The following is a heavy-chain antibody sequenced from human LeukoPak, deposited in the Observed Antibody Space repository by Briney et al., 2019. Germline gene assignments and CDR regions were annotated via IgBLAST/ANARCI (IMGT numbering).Heavy chain of an antibody. CDR3: ARRFGGCCSSTSCYYYGMDV. Sequence: SETLSLTCAVYGGSFSGYYWSWIRQPPGKGLEWIGEINHSGSTNYNPSLKSRVTISVDTSKNQFSLKLSSVTAADTAVYYCARRFGGCCSSTSCYYYGMDVWGKGTTVTVSS. D-gene: IGHD2-2*01. V-gene: IGHV4-34*01. CDR1: GGSFSGYY. CDR2: INHSGST. J-gene: IGHJ6*04.